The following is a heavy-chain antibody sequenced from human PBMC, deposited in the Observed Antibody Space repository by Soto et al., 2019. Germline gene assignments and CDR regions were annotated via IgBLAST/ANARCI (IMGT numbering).Heavy chain of an antibody. J-gene: IGHJ4*02. V-gene: IGHV1-8*01. CDR1: GYTFTSYD. D-gene: IGHD3-10*01. Sequence: ASVKVSCKASGYTFTSYDINWVRQATGQGLEWMGWMNPNSGNTGYAQKFQGRVTMTRNTSISTAYMELSSLRSEDTAVYYCARGHHGTMVRGVIVDYWGQGTLVTVSS. CDR3: ARGHHGTMVRGVIVDY. CDR2: MNPNSGNT.